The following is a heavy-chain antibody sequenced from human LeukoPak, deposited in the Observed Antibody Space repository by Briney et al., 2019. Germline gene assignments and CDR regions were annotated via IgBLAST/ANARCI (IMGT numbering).Heavy chain of an antibody. CDR3: VKDSRGSGRGGNFDG. V-gene: IGHV3-64D*09. D-gene: IGHD3-10*01. CDR1: VVDCIIYA. Sequence: PGGSLRQSCSAAVVDCIIYAMHWVRQTPRKGLEFVSGISSSGGNSDYADSVKGRFTISRDNSKNTLYLQMSSLTTEDTAVYYCVKDSRGSGRGGNFDGWGPGTLVTVSS. CDR2: ISSSGGNS. J-gene: IGHJ5*02.